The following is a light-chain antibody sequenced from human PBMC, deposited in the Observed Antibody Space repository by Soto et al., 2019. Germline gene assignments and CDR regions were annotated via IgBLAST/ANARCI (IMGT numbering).Light chain of an antibody. V-gene: IGLV7-46*01. CDR1: TDTFTTYHW. Sequence: QAVVTQESSLTVSPGGTVTLTCDSSTDTFTTYHWPYWFQQKPGQAPKTLIYDTTNRHSWTPARFSGSILGGKAALILSGAQPEDEAEYYCLLSYNGAPAVFGGGTQLTVL. CDR3: LLSYNGAPAV. J-gene: IGLJ7*01. CDR2: DTT.